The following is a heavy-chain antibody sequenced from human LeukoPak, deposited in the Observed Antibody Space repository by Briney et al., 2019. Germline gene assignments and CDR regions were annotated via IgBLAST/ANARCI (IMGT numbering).Heavy chain of an antibody. CDR3: AKSGWYAGYFDY. J-gene: IGHJ4*02. V-gene: IGHV3-23*01. CDR2: ISGSGGST. CDR1: GFTFSSYA. D-gene: IGHD6-19*01. Sequence: PGGSLRLSCAASGFTFSSYAMSWVRQAPGKGLEWVSVISGSGGSTYYADCVKGRFTISRDNSKNTLYLQMNSLRAEDTAVYYCAKSGWYAGYFDYWGQGTPVTVSS.